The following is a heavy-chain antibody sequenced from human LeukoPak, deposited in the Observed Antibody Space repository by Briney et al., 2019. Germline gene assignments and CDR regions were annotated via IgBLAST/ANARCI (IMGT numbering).Heavy chain of an antibody. CDR2: ISWNSGSI. Sequence: PGGSLRLSCAASGFTFDDYAMHWVRHAPGKGLEWVSGISWNSGSIGYADSVKGRFTISRDNAKNSLYLQMNSLRAEDTALYYCAKDSQDYGDAFDIWGQGTMVTVSS. CDR3: AKDSQDYGDAFDI. CDR1: GFTFDDYA. V-gene: IGHV3-9*01. J-gene: IGHJ3*02. D-gene: IGHD4-17*01.